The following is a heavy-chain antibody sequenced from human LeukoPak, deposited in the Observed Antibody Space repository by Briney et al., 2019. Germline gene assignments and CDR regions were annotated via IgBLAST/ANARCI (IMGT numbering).Heavy chain of an antibody. CDR3: ARRGTKADYGDYFDY. CDR2: IYYSGST. V-gene: IGHV4-59*01. CDR1: GGSFSGYY. Sequence: SETLSLTCAVYGGSFSGYYWSWIRQPPGKGLEWIGYIYYSGSTNYNPSLKSRVTISVDTSKNQFSLKLSSVTAADTAVYYCARRGTKADYGDYFDYWGQGTLVTVSS. J-gene: IGHJ4*02. D-gene: IGHD4-17*01.